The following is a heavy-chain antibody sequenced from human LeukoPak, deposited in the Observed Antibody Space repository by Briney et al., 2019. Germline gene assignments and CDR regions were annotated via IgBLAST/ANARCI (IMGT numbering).Heavy chain of an antibody. CDR1: GGSISSYY. Sequence: KPSETLSLTCTVSGGSISSYYWSWIRQPPGKGLEWIGYIYYSGSTNYNPSLKSRVTISVDTSKNQFSLKLSSVTAADTAVYYCASYFPPAGNKIREYFQHWGQGTLVTVSS. V-gene: IGHV4-59*01. CDR3: ASYFPPAGNKIREYFQH. J-gene: IGHJ1*01. CDR2: IYYSGST. D-gene: IGHD2-21*01.